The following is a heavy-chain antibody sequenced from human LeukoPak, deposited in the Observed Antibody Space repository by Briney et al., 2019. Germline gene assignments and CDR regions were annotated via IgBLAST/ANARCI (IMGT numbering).Heavy chain of an antibody. D-gene: IGHD2-2*01. CDR1: GFTFSGYA. Sequence: AGGSLRLSCAASGFTFSGYAMSWVRQAPGKGLEWVSAISGSGGSTYYADSVKGRFTISRDNSKNTLYLQMNSLRAEDTAVYYCAKGRFGVVVPAAMHFDYWGQGTLVTVSS. CDR3: AKGRFGVVVPAAMHFDY. CDR2: ISGSGGST. V-gene: IGHV3-23*01. J-gene: IGHJ4*02.